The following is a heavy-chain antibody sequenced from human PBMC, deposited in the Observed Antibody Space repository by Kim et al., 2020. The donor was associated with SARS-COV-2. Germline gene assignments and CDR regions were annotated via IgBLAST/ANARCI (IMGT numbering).Heavy chain of an antibody. CDR2: IYSGGSST. Sequence: GGSLRLSCAASGFTFSSYAMSWVRQAPGKGLEWVSVIYSGGSSTYYADSVKGRFTISRDNSKNTLYLQMNSLRAEDTAVYYCAKSPSIAAAGRPSQDYYGMDVWGKGTTVTVSS. D-gene: IGHD6-13*01. J-gene: IGHJ6*04. CDR3: AKSPSIAAAGRPSQDYYGMDV. CDR1: GFTFSSYA. V-gene: IGHV3-23*03.